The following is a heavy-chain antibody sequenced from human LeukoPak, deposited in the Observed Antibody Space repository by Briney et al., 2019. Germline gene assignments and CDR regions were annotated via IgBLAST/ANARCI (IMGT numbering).Heavy chain of an antibody. D-gene: IGHD3-22*01. CDR1: GFTFHSYG. J-gene: IGHJ4*02. CDR2: IWYDGSNK. V-gene: IGHV3-33*03. CDR3: AKGLPLFYYDSSGPIDY. Sequence: GGSLRLSCAASGFTFHSYGMHWVRQAPGKGLEWVAGIWYDGSNKYYADSVKGRVTISRDNSKKTLYLQMNSLRAEDTAVYYCAKGLPLFYYDSSGPIDYWGQGTLVTVSS.